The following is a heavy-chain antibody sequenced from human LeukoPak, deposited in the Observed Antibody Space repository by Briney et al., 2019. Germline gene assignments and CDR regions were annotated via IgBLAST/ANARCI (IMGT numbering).Heavy chain of an antibody. CDR3: ATESGWLFDY. Sequence: GGSLRLSYTASGFTFGDYAMSWFRQAPGKGLEWVSYISSSGSTIYYADSVKGRFTISRDNAKNSLYLQMNSLRAEDTAVYYCATESGWLFDYWGQGTLVTVSS. D-gene: IGHD5-12*01. V-gene: IGHV3-11*04. CDR1: GFTFGDYA. J-gene: IGHJ4*02. CDR2: ISSSGSTI.